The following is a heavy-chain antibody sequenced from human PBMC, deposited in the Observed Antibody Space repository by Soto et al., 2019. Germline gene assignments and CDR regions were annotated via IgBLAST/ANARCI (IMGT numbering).Heavy chain of an antibody. J-gene: IGHJ4*02. CDR2: ISGSGGST. CDR1: GFTFSSYA. Sequence: GGSLRLSCAASGFTFSSYAMSWVRQAPGKGLEWVSAISGSGGSTYYADSVKGRFTISRDNSKNTLYLQMNSLRAEDTAVYYCAKDPHSSSWLNHLDYWGQGTLVTVSS. CDR3: AKDPHSSSWLNHLDY. V-gene: IGHV3-23*01. D-gene: IGHD6-13*01.